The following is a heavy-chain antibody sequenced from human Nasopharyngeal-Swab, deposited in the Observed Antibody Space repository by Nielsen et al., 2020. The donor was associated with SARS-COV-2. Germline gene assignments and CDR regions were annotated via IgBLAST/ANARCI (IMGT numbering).Heavy chain of an antibody. V-gene: IGHV3-53*01. CDR3: ARGTVSVAAAFDI. CDR1: GFTVSSSY. CDR2: IYSGGST. D-gene: IGHD4-23*01. Sequence: GESLKISCAASGFTVSSSYMSWVRQAPGKGLEWVSVIYSGGSTYYADSVKGRFTISRDNSKNTLYLQMNSLRAEDTAVYYCARGTVSVAAAFDIWGQGTMVTVSS. J-gene: IGHJ3*02.